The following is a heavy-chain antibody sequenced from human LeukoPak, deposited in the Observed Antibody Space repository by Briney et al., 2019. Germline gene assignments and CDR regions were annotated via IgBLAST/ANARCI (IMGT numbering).Heavy chain of an antibody. J-gene: IGHJ4*02. V-gene: IGHV3-11*01. CDR1: GFTFSDYY. D-gene: IGHD3-16*02. Sequence: GGSLRLSCAASGFTFSDYYMGWVRQAPGKGLEWVSYISSSGSTIYYTDSVKGRFTISRDNDKNSMYLQMNSLRAEDTAVYYYAGTYYDYVWGSYRYTPSDYWGLGTLVTVSS. CDR2: ISSSGSTI. CDR3: AGTYYDYVWGSYRYTPSDY.